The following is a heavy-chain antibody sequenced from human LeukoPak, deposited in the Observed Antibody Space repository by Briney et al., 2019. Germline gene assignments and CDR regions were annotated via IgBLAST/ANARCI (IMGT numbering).Heavy chain of an antibody. CDR2: IRSRLYGGTA. CDR3: SRGMTESGAKYYSDH. J-gene: IGHJ4*02. Sequence: GGSLRPSCRGSGFNFADYAMSWVRQAPGQGLEWVGLIRSRLYGGTAEYGASVKGRFTVSRDDSQGIAYLQMNSLKTDDTAVYYCSRGMTESGAKYYSDHWGQGTLVTVSS. CDR1: GFNFADYA. D-gene: IGHD4/OR15-4a*01. V-gene: IGHV3-49*04.